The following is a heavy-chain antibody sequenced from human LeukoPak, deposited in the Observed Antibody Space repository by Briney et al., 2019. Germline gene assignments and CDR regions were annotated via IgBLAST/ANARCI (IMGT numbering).Heavy chain of an antibody. CDR2: ISSSSNYI. D-gene: IGHD2-2*01. Sequence: GGSLRLSCAASGFTFNNYAMNWVRQAPGKGLEWVSSISSSSNYIYYADSVKGRFTISRDNAKNSLFLQMNSLRAEDTAVYYCAREIPAAMSAFDIWGQGTVVTVSS. V-gene: IGHV3-21*01. CDR3: AREIPAAMSAFDI. CDR1: GFTFNNYA. J-gene: IGHJ3*02.